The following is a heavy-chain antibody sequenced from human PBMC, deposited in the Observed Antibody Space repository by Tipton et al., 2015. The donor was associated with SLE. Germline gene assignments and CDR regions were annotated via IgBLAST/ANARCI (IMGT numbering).Heavy chain of an antibody. CDR1: GFTFSSYA. CDR2: ISASGGST. CDR3: AKAWELMYYFDC. J-gene: IGHJ4*02. V-gene: IGHV3-23*01. Sequence: SLRLSCAASGFTFSSYAMSWVRQAPGKGLEWVSAISASGGSTYYADSVKGRFTISRDNSKNTLYLQMNSLRAEDTAVYYCAKAWELMYYFDCWGQGTLVTVSS. D-gene: IGHD1-26*01.